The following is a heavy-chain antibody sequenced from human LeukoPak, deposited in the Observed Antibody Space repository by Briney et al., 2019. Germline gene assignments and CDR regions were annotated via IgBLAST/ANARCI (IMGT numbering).Heavy chain of an antibody. CDR3: ARVAAMSTHDAFDI. V-gene: IGHV4-4*07. D-gene: IGHD5-18*01. Sequence: SETLSLTCTVSGGSISSYYWSWIRQPAGKGLEWIGRIYSSGYTNYNPSLKSRVTMSVDTSKNQFSLKLSSVTAADTAVYYCARVAAMSTHDAFDIWGQGIMVTVSS. CDR2: IYSSGYT. J-gene: IGHJ3*02. CDR1: GGSISSYY.